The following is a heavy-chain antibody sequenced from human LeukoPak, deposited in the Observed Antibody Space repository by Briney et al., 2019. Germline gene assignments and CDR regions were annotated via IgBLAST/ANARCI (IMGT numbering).Heavy chain of an antibody. Sequence: GGSLRLSCAASGLTFSSYAMSCVRQAPGKGLEWVSAISGSGGSTYYADSVKGRFTISRDNSKNTLYLQMNSLRAEDTAVYYCAKSIVVVPAAGDPWGQGTLVTVSS. J-gene: IGHJ5*02. V-gene: IGHV3-23*01. CDR2: ISGSGGST. D-gene: IGHD2-2*01. CDR1: GLTFSSYA. CDR3: AKSIVVVPAAGDP.